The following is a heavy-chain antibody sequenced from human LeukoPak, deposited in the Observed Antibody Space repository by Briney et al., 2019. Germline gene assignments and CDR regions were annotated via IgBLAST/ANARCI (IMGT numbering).Heavy chain of an antibody. D-gene: IGHD2-15*01. CDR1: GDSVSSKNAA. Sequence: SQTLSLTFAISGDSVSSKNAAWNWIRQSPSRGLEWLGRTYYRSTWYNDYAVSVKGRITVDPDTSKNQFSLQLNSVTPEDTAVYYCARGHYSTFDYWGQGALVTVSS. CDR2: TYYRSTWYN. V-gene: IGHV6-1*01. J-gene: IGHJ4*02. CDR3: ARGHYSTFDY.